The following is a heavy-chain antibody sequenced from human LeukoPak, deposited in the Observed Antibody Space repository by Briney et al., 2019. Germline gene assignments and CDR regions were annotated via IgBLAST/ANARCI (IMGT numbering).Heavy chain of an antibody. Sequence: TGGSLRLSCAASELTFSSYSMNWVRQAPGKGLEWVSYISRGSSTVYYADSVKGRFTISRDNAKNTLYLQMNSLRAEDTAVYYCARLYCSGGSCYYDYWGQGTLVTVSS. CDR2: ISRGSSTV. CDR1: ELTFSSYS. D-gene: IGHD2-15*01. CDR3: ARLYCSGGSCYYDY. J-gene: IGHJ4*02. V-gene: IGHV3-48*04.